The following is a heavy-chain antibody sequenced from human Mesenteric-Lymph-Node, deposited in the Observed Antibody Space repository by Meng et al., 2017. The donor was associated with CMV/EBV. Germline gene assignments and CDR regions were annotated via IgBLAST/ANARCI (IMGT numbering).Heavy chain of an antibody. CDR2: ISGSSSYI. CDR3: AKGGRSSGYLVVDEYYFDY. D-gene: IGHD3-22*01. Sequence: GGSLRLSCAASGFSFSTYSMNWVRQAPGKGLEWVSSISGSSSYIYYADSVKGRFTISRDNSKNTLFLQMNNLRAEDTAMYYCAKGGRSSGYLVVDEYYFDYWGQGTLVTVSS. J-gene: IGHJ4*02. V-gene: IGHV3-21*04. CDR1: GFSFSTYS.